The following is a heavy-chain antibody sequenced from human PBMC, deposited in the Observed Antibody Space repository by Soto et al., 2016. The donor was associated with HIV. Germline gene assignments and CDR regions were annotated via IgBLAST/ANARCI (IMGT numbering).Heavy chain of an antibody. D-gene: IGHD1-26*01. Sequence: EVQLLESGGGLVQPGGSLRLSCAASGFSFSTYAMSWVRQASGKGLEWVASISGSGSSTYYADSVKGRFTISRDNSKNTLYLQMNSLRAEDTAVYYCTKDLPGRPVGARGRDYFDYWGQGTLVTVSS. CDR2: ISGSGSST. CDR1: GFSFSTYA. CDR3: TKDLPGRPVGARGRDYFDY. V-gene: IGHV3-23*01. J-gene: IGHJ4*02.